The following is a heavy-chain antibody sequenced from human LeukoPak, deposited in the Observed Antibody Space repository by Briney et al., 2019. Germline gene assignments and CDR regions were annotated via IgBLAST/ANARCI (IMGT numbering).Heavy chain of an antibody. CDR3: AKDKDYGDYLNTLFDY. D-gene: IGHD4-17*01. Sequence: GGSLRLSCAASGFNFGEFWMAWVRQAPGKGLEWVSAISGSGGSTYYADSVKGRFTISRDNSKNTLYLQMNSLRAEDTAVYYCAKDKDYGDYLNTLFDYWGQGTLVTVSS. CDR2: ISGSGGST. CDR1: GFNFGEFW. J-gene: IGHJ4*02. V-gene: IGHV3-23*01.